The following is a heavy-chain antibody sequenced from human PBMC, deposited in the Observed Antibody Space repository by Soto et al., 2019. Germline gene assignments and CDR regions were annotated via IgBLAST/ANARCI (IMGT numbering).Heavy chain of an antibody. D-gene: IGHD6-6*01. CDR2: ISSSISYI. CDR3: ARVMSSSSPPSYYYYGMDV. J-gene: IGHJ6*04. V-gene: IGHV3-21*01. CDR1: GFTFSSYS. Sequence: PWGSLRLSCAASGFTFSSYSMNWVRQAPGKGLEWVSSISSSISYIYYADSVKGRFTISRDNAKNSLYLQMSSLRAEDTAVYYCARVMSSSSPPSYYYYGMDVWGKGTTVTVSP.